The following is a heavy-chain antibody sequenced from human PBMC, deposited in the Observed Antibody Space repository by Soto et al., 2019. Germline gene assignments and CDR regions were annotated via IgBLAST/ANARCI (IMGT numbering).Heavy chain of an antibody. CDR1: GYTFTGYY. V-gene: IGHV1-2*04. J-gene: IGHJ6*02. Sequence: ASVKVSCKASGYTFTGYYMHWVRQAPGQGLEWMGWINPNSGGTNYAQKFQGWVTMTRDTSISTAYMELSRLRSDDTDVYYCARDRRDYGDSNYYYGMDVWGQGTTVTVSS. D-gene: IGHD4-17*01. CDR3: ARDRRDYGDSNYYYGMDV. CDR2: INPNSGGT.